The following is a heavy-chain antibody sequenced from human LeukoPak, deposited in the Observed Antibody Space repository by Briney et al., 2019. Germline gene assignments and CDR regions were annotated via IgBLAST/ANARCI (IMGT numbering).Heavy chain of an antibody. CDR2: IYYSGST. CDR3: ASYGGRDIDY. D-gene: IGHD2-21*02. Sequence: PSETLSLTCTVSGGSISSYYWSWIRQPPGKGLEWIGYIYYSGSTNYNPSLKSRVTISVDTSKNQFSLKLSSVTAADTAVYYCASYGGRDIDYWGQGTLVTVSS. J-gene: IGHJ4*02. V-gene: IGHV4-59*01. CDR1: GGSISSYY.